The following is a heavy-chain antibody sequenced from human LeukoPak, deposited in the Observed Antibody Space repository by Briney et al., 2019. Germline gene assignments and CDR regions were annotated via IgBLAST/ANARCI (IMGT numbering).Heavy chain of an antibody. CDR3: ARAVAFDP. V-gene: IGHV3-69-1*01. CDR2: IYSGGST. CDR1: GFTFDDYA. J-gene: IGHJ5*02. Sequence: GGSLRLSCVASGFTFDDYAMHWVRQAPGKGLEWVSLIYSGGSTFYSDSVKGRFTISRDNAKNSLYLQMNSLRAEDTAMYYCARAVAFDPWGQGTLVTVSS.